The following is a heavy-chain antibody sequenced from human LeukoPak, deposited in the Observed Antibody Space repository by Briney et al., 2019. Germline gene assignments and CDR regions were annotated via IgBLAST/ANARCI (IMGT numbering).Heavy chain of an antibody. CDR1: GFTFSNAW. CDR2: IRSNSDGGTI. Sequence: GGSLRLSCATSGFTFSNAWMNWVRQAPGKGLEWVGRIRSNSDGGTIDYAAPVKGRSTLSRDDSKTTLYLQMNSLQTEDTAVYYCATDFYDSTWGQGTLVTVSS. CDR3: ATDFYDST. V-gene: IGHV3-15*07. J-gene: IGHJ5*02. D-gene: IGHD3-22*01.